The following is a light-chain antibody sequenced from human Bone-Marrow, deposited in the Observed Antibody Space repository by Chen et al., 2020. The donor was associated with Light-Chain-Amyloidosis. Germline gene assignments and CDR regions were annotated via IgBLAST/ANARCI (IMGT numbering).Light chain of an antibody. CDR2: GSS. V-gene: IGKV3-20*01. Sequence: IVWTQSPGTLSLSPGEGANLSCRASQTISSNYLTWYQQKFGQPPRLLIYGSSSRATGIPDRFTGSGSGTDFTLTINRLEPEDFAMYYCQQYGTSPLTFGGGTKVEIK. J-gene: IGKJ4*01. CDR3: QQYGTSPLT. CDR1: QTISSNY.